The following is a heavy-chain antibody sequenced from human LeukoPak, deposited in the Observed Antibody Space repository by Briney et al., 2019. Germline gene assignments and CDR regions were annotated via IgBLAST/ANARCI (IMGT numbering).Heavy chain of an antibody. D-gene: IGHD4-23*01. CDR1: GFTFSSYA. CDR2: ISSNGGST. CDR3: ARDAYGGKARDAFDI. Sequence: GGSLRLSCAASGFTFSSYAMHWVRQAPGKGLEYVSAISSNGGSTYYENSVKGRFTISRDNSKNTLYLQMGSLRAEDMAVYYCARDAYGGKARDAFDIWGQGTMVTVSS. J-gene: IGHJ3*02. V-gene: IGHV3-64*01.